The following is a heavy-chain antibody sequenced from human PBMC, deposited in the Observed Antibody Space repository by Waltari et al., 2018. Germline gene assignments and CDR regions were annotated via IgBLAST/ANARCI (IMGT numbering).Heavy chain of an antibody. CDR3: ARIAARYYVDV. D-gene: IGHD2-21*01. V-gene: IGHV3-74*01. CDR1: GFTFSRHW. CDR2: INSGGDST. J-gene: IGHJ6*03. Sequence: EVQLVESGGDLVQPGGSLRLSCEVSGFTFSRHWMYWVRQAPGKGLVWVSRINSGGDSTRDADSVKGRVTVSRDNAKNTLSLQITNLRVEDTAIYYCARIAARYYVDVWGKGTTVIVSS.